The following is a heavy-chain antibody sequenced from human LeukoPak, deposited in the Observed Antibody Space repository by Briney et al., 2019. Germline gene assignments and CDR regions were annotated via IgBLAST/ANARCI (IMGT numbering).Heavy chain of an antibody. CDR1: GGTFSSYA. CDR2: IIPIFGTA. J-gene: IGHJ4*02. CDR3: ARGYSSSWYFDY. Sequence: SVKVSCKASGGTFSSYAISWVRQAPGQGLGWMGGIIPIFGTANYAQKFQGRVTITADESTSTAYMELSSLRSEDTAVYYCARGYSSSWYFDYWGQGTLVTVSS. D-gene: IGHD6-13*01. V-gene: IGHV1-69*13.